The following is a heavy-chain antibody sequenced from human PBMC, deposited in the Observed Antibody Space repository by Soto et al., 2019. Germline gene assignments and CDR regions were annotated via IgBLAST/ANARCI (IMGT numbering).Heavy chain of an antibody. CDR1: GFTFSNTW. Sequence: GGSMRLSCAASGFTFSNTWMSWVRQAPGKGLEWVGRIKSKTDGGTTDYAAPVKGRFTISRDDSKNTLYLQMNSLKTEDTAVYYCTTDAPSGYCSGGSCYSSSAWGQGTLVTVSS. J-gene: IGHJ5*02. CDR2: IKSKTDGGTT. CDR3: TTDAPSGYCSGGSCYSSSA. V-gene: IGHV3-15*01. D-gene: IGHD2-15*01.